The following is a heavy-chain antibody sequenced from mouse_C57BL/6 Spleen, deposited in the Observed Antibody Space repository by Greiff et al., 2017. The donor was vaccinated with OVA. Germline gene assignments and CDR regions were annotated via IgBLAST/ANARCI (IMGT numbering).Heavy chain of an antibody. CDR2: IWSGGST. V-gene: IGHV2-2*01. D-gene: IGHD4-1*01. CDR1: GFSLTSYG. J-gene: IGHJ2*01. Sequence: VQLQQSGPGLVQPSQSLSISCTVSGFSLTSYGVHWVRQSPGKGLEWLGVIWSGGSTAYNAAFISRLSISKDNSNSQVFFKMNSLQADDTAIYYCARNLGRGYFDYWGQGTTLTVSS. CDR3: ARNLGRGYFDY.